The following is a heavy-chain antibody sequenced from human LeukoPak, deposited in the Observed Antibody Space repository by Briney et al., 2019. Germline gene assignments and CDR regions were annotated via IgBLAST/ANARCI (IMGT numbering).Heavy chain of an antibody. CDR2: ISPTSSYM. CDR1: GFTFTDFY. CDR3: VRDADGGNSWFDT. J-gene: IGHJ5*02. Sequence: GGSLRLSCAASGFTFTDFYMNWVRQAPGKGLEGVSWISPTSSYMYYADSVKGRFTISRYNAKTSLYLQMNSLSAEDTALYYCVRDADGGNSWFDTWGQGTLVTVSS. D-gene: IGHD4-23*01. V-gene: IGHV3-21*04.